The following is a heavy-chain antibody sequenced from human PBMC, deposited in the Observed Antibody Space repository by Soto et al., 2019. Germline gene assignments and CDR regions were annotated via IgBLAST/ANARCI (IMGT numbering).Heavy chain of an antibody. V-gene: IGHV3-23*01. CDR1: GFTFSSYA. J-gene: IGHJ3*02. D-gene: IGHD4-4*01. CDR2: ISGSGGST. CDR3: AKGQLDYSNPDDAFDI. Sequence: TGGSLRLSCAASGFTFSSYAMSWVRQAPGKGLEWVSAISGSGGSTYYADSVKGRFTISRDNSKNTLYLQMNSLRAEDTAVYYCAKGQLDYSNPDDAFDIWGQGTMVTVSS.